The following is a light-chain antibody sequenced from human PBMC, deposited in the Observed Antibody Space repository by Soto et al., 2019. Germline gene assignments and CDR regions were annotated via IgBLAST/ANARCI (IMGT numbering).Light chain of an antibody. V-gene: IGKV1-5*03. J-gene: IGKJ2*01. CDR2: RAS. Sequence: DIQMSQSPSTLSPSVGDRVTISCRASQSISNWLAWYQQKPGEAPELLIYRASNLQSGVPSRFSGSGSVTEFTLTISSLQTDDFATYYCQQYHRYPYSFGPGTKLEI. CDR3: QQYHRYPYS. CDR1: QSISNW.